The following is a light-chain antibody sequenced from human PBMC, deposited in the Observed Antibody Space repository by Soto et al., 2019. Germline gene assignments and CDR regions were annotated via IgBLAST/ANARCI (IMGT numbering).Light chain of an antibody. V-gene: IGKV4-1*01. CDR3: QQYYTNALS. CDR1: QSVLYSSNNKNY. Sequence: DIVMTQSPDSLAVSLGERATINCKSSQSVLYSSNNKNYLAWYQQKPGQPPKLLIYWASTRESGLPDRFSGSGSGTDFTLTISSQQAEDVAVYYCQQYYTNALSFGGGTKVGVK. J-gene: IGKJ4*01. CDR2: WAS.